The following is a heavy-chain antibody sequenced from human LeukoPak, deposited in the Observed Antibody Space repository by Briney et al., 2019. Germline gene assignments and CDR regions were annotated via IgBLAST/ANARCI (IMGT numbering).Heavy chain of an antibody. CDR2: IYTSGST. V-gene: IGHV4-4*07. Sequence: SETLSLTCTVSGGSISSYYWSWIRQPAGKGLEWIGRIYTSGSTNYNPSLKSRVTMSVDTSKNQFSLKLSSVTAADTAVYYCARDGGIGGYDPRMYVDYGMDVWGQGTTVTVSS. CDR3: ARDGGIGGYDPRMYVDYGMDV. CDR1: GGSISSYY. D-gene: IGHD5-12*01. J-gene: IGHJ6*02.